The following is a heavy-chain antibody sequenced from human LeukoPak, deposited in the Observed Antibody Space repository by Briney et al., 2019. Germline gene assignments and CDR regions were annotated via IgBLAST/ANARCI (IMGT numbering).Heavy chain of an antibody. CDR3: AKRTAYYSGPFEY. D-gene: IGHD3/OR15-3a*01. V-gene: IGHV3-21*01. Sequence: GGPLRLSCAASGFTFSSYSMNWVRQAPGKGLEWVSSISSSSSYIYYADSVKGRFTISRDNAKNTLYLQMNSLSAEDTAVYYCAKRTAYYSGPFEYWGQGTLVTVSS. CDR1: GFTFSSYS. J-gene: IGHJ4*02. CDR2: ISSSSSYI.